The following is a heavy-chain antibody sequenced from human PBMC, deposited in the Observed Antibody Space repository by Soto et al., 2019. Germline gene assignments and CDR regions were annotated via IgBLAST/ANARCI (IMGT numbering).Heavy chain of an antibody. V-gene: IGHV1-18*01. CDR2: ISAYNGNT. CDR1: GYTFTSYG. CDR3: AVPAAQTYYYYYGMDV. D-gene: IGHD2-2*01. J-gene: IGHJ6*02. Sequence: QVQLVQSGAEVKKPGASVKVSCKASGYTFTSYGISWVRQAPGQGLEWMGWISAYNGNTNYAQKLQGRVTMTTDTSTRTAYMELRSRRSDDTAVYYCAVPAAQTYYYYYGMDVWGQGTTVTVSS.